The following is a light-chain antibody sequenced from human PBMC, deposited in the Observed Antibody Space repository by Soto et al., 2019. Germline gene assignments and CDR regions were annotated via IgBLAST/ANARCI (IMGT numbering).Light chain of an antibody. CDR1: QSVSSSY. Sequence: EIVLTQSPGTLSLSPGERATLSCRASQSVSSSYLAWYQQKPGQAPRLLIYGTSSRAPAIPDRFSGSGSGTDFPLTISRLEPEDFAVYYCQQYGSSSWTFGQGTKVE. CDR2: GTS. J-gene: IGKJ1*01. CDR3: QQYGSSSWT. V-gene: IGKV3-20*01.